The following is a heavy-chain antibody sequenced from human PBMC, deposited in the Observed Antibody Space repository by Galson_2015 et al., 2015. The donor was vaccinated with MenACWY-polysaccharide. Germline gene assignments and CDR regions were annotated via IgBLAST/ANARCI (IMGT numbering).Heavy chain of an antibody. CDR1: GFTFSSYW. CDR2: IKQDESEK. D-gene: IGHD2-2*01. V-gene: IGHV3-7*03. J-gene: IGHJ4*02. Sequence: SLRRSCAASGFTFSSYWMSWVRQVPGKGLEWVANIKQDESEKYYVDSVKGRFTISRDNAKNSLYLEMNSLRAEDTAVYYCARAWEVPPAHYFDHWGQGRLVIVSS. CDR3: ARAWEVPPAHYFDH.